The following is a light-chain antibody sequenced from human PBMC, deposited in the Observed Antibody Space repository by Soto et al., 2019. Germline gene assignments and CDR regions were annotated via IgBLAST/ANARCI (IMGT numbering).Light chain of an antibody. V-gene: IGLV2-23*02. CDR3: CSFAGRDTYWV. Sequence: QSALTQPASVSGSPGQSITISCTGTSADVGSYNLVSWYQQHPGRAPKLMICEVTERPSGISNRFSGSKSGNTASLTISGLQPEDEADYYCCSFAGRDTYWVFGGATKLTVL. J-gene: IGLJ3*02. CDR2: EVT. CDR1: SADVGSYNL.